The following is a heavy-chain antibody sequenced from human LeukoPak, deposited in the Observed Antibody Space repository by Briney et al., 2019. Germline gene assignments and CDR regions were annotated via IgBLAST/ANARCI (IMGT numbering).Heavy chain of an antibody. CDR3: AKRAARPAYYFDF. CDR1: GFTFSSYA. CDR2: VTVSGGGT. J-gene: IGHJ4*02. V-gene: IGHV3-23*01. Sequence: GGSLRLSYTASGFTFSSYAMSWVRQAPGKGLEWVSTVTVSGGGTYYGDSVKGRFTISRDNSKNTLYLQMNSLRAEDTAVYYCAKRAARPAYYFDFWGQGTLVTISS. D-gene: IGHD6-6*01.